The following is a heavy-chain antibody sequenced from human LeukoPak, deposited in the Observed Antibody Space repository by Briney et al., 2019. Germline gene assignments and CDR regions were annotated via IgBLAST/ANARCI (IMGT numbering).Heavy chain of an antibody. Sequence: SETLSLTCTVFGGSISSYYWSWIRQPPGKGLEWIGYIYYSGSTNYNPSLKSRVTTSVDTSKNQFSLKLSSVTAADTAVYYCARDIGLNYYYYYGMDVWGQGTTVTVSS. CDR2: IYYSGST. V-gene: IGHV4-59*01. CDR3: ARDIGLNYYYYYGMDV. J-gene: IGHJ6*02. D-gene: IGHD3-10*01. CDR1: GGSISSYY.